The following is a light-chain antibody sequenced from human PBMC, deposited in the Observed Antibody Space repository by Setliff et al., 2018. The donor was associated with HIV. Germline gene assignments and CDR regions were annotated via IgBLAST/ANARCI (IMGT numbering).Light chain of an antibody. CDR2: RND. J-gene: IGLJ1*01. CDR3: VAWNDRPTGIYV. Sequence: QSVLTQPPSASGTPGQRVTISCSGSTSNIGTNTVNWYQQFPGTAPKLLIYRNDQRPSGVPARFSGSKSGTSAALTISDLRAEDEAEYFCVAWNDRPTGIYVFGTGTKVTVL. CDR1: TSNIGTNT. V-gene: IGLV1-44*01.